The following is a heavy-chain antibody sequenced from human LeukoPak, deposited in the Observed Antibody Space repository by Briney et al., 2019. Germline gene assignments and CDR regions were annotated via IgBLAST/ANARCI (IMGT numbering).Heavy chain of an antibody. Sequence: SVKVSCEASGGTFSSYAISWVRQAPGQGLEWMGRIIPILGIANYAQKFQGRVTITADKSTSTAYMELSSLRSEDTAVYYCARDRDSSGWYRGYGMDVWGQGTTVTVSS. J-gene: IGHJ6*02. CDR3: ARDRDSSGWYRGYGMDV. V-gene: IGHV1-69*04. CDR2: IIPILGIA. D-gene: IGHD6-19*01. CDR1: GGTFSSYA.